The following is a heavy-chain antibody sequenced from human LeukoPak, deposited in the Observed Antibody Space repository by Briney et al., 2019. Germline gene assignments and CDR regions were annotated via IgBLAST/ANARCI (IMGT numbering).Heavy chain of an antibody. V-gene: IGHV3-74*01. J-gene: IGHJ4*02. D-gene: IGHD2/OR15-2a*01. Sequence: GGSRRLSCAASGFTFSDTWMHWVRQAPGEGLVWVSRIRSDGSDTRYAESVKGRFTISRDNATNTLYLRMNSLRAEDTAVYYCARDWFHAIDYWGQGTLVTVSS. CDR3: ARDWFHAIDY. CDR2: IRSDGSDT. CDR1: GFTFSDTW.